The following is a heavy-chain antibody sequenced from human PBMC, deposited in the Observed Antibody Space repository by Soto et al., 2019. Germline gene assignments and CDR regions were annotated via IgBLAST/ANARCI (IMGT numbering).Heavy chain of an antibody. CDR2: INHSGST. Sequence: QVQLQQWGAGLLKPSETLSLTCAVYGGSFSGYYWSWIRQPPGKGLEWIGEINHSGSTNYNPSLKSRVTISVDTSKNQFSLKLSSVTAADTAVYYCARAFPRVYATQYNWFDPWGQGTLVTVSS. D-gene: IGHD2-8*01. V-gene: IGHV4-34*01. J-gene: IGHJ5*02. CDR1: GGSFSGYY. CDR3: ARAFPRVYATQYNWFDP.